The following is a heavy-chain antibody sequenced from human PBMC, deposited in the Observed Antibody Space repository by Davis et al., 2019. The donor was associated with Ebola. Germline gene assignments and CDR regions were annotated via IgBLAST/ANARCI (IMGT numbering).Heavy chain of an antibody. CDR1: GFTFSINT. Sequence: SLRLSCAASGFTFSINTLHWVAQAPGKGLEWVAVISYDGVNNYHADSVQGRFTISRDNSKNTLYLQMNSLRAEDTAIYYCARGAYGDYIVKAFDIWGQGTKVTVSS. CDR2: ISYDGVNN. J-gene: IGHJ3*02. CDR3: ARGAYGDYIVKAFDI. V-gene: IGHV3-30*04. D-gene: IGHD4-17*01.